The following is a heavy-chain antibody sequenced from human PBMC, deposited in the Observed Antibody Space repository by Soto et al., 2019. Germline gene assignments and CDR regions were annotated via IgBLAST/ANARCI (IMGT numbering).Heavy chain of an antibody. CDR1: GFTFSTYS. Sequence: GGSLRLSCAACGFTFSTYSMNWVRQAPGKGLEWVSSISSSSSYIFYADSVKGRFTISRDNAKDSLHRQMNGLRAEDTAVYYCARGGGYYDSSGYSRDTYDIWGEVTMVTV. CDR3: ARGGGYYDSSGYSRDTYDI. D-gene: IGHD3-22*01. V-gene: IGHV3-21*01. CDR2: ISSSSSYI. J-gene: IGHJ3*02.